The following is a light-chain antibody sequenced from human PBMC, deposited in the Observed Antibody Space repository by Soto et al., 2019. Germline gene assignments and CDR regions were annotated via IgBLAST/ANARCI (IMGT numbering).Light chain of an antibody. Sequence: DIQMTQSPSSLSASVGDRVTITCRASQGIDRWLAWYQQKPGEALKVLIYAASSLRSGVPSRFSDSGYGTDFSLTSGSLQPEDLATYYCKQSKRFPLTFGGGTKVEIK. CDR2: AAS. J-gene: IGKJ4*01. CDR1: QGIDRW. V-gene: IGKV1-12*01. CDR3: KQSKRFPLT.